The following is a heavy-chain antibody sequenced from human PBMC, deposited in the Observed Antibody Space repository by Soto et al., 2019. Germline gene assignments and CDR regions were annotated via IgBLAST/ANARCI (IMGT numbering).Heavy chain of an antibody. CDR3: ARDSESIAARVPGNWFDP. D-gene: IGHD6-6*01. Sequence: ASVKVSCKASGGTFSSYAISWVRQAPGQGLEWMGGIIPIFGTANYAQKFQGRVTITADESTGTAYMELSSLRFEDTAVYYCARDSESIAARVPGNWFDPWGQGTLVTVSS. CDR1: GGTFSSYA. CDR2: IIPIFGTA. J-gene: IGHJ5*02. V-gene: IGHV1-69*13.